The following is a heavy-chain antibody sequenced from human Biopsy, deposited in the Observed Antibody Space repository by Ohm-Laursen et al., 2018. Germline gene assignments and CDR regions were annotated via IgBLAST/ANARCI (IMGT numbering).Heavy chain of an antibody. V-gene: IGHV4-59*08. CDR3: AKHGSGWTGDDAFHI. Sequence: SETLSLTCTVSGGSISGSSRSWIRQAPGKGLEWIGYISYSRDTNYNPSLKSRITISVDTSKNQFSLKLTSVTAADTAVYYCAKHGSGWTGDDAFHIWGQGTMVTFSS. CDR2: ISYSRDT. D-gene: IGHD6-19*01. CDR1: GGSISGSS. J-gene: IGHJ3*02.